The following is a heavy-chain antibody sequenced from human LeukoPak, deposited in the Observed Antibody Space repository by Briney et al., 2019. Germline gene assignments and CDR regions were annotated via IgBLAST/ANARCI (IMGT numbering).Heavy chain of an antibody. V-gene: IGHV1-69*13. CDR2: IIPIFGTA. CDR3: ASRYCSSTSCLALGRDYYYGMDV. D-gene: IGHD2-2*01. J-gene: IGHJ6*02. Sequence: ASVKVSCKASGGTFSSYAISWVRQAPGQGLEWMGGIIPIFGTANYAQKFQGRVTITADESTSTAYMELSSLRSEDTVVYYCASRYCSSTSCLALGRDYYYGMDVWGQGTTVTVSS. CDR1: GGTFSSYA.